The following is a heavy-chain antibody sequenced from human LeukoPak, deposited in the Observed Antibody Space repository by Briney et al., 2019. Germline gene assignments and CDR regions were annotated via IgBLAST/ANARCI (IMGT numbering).Heavy chain of an antibody. J-gene: IGHJ4*02. CDR1: GYTFTSYG. CDR2: ISAYNGNT. CDR3: ARDIRGIAVAGGRDRFDY. D-gene: IGHD6-19*01. Sequence: ASVRVSCKASGYTFTSYGISWVRQAPGQGLEWMGWISAYNGNTNYAQKLQGRVTMTTDTSTSTAYMELRSLRSDDTAVYYCARDIRGIAVAGGRDRFDYWGQGTLVTVSS. V-gene: IGHV1-18*01.